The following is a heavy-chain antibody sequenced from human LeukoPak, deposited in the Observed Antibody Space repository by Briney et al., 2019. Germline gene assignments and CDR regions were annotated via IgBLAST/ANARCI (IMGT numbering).Heavy chain of an antibody. CDR1: GYTFTDYN. V-gene: IGHV1-46*01. CDR2: TKPSGGDT. D-gene: IGHD5-24*01. CDR3: ARVRDGYNDAYDI. J-gene: IGHJ3*02. Sequence: ASVKVSCKTSGYTFTDYNLHWVRQAPGQRLEWMRITKPSGGDTSYAQTFQGRVFMTRDTSTSTVYMELSSLKSEDTAVYYCARVRDGYNDAYDIWGQGTMVTVSS.